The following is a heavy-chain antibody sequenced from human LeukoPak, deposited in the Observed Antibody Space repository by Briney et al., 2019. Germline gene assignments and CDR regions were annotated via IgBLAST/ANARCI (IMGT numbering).Heavy chain of an antibody. CDR1: GYTFTSYG. V-gene: IGHV1-18*01. CDR3: ARGREITMVRGVLYYYYYMDV. Sequence: ASVKVSCKASGYTFTSYGISWVRQAPGQGLEWMGWISAFNGNTNYAQKLQGRVTMTTDTSTSTAYMELRSLRSDDTAVYYCARGREITMVRGVLYYYYYMDVWGKGTTVTVSS. CDR2: ISAFNGNT. J-gene: IGHJ6*03. D-gene: IGHD3-10*01.